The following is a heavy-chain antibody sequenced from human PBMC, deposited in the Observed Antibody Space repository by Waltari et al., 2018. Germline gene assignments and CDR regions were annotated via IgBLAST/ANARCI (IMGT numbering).Heavy chain of an antibody. CDR2: VSGDSGYI. D-gene: IGHD3-10*01. V-gene: IGHV3-48*04. CDR3: AGIRRGFWFFDL. Sequence: EVQLVESGGGLVQPGGSVRLACAASGMTFTPHRMNWVRQAPGKGLEWISYVSGDSGYIYYADSVRGRFTISRDNAQNSMYLQMNNLRADDTAVYYCAGIRRGFWFFDLWGRGTLVTVSS. J-gene: IGHJ2*01. CDR1: GMTFTPHR.